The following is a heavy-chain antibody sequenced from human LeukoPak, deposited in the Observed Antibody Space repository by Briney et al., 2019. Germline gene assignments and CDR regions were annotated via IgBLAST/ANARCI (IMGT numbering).Heavy chain of an antibody. CDR3: ARGPRSGPFSFYFYGMDV. D-gene: IGHD2-15*01. Sequence: SETLSLTCTVSTGSISSYYWSWVRQTPEKGLEWLAYISNIGGTNYNPSLKSRVTISVDTSKNQFSLKLSSVTAADTAIYYCARGPRSGPFSFYFYGMDVWGQGTTVTVS. CDR1: TGSISSYY. V-gene: IGHV4-59*01. J-gene: IGHJ6*02. CDR2: ISNIGGT.